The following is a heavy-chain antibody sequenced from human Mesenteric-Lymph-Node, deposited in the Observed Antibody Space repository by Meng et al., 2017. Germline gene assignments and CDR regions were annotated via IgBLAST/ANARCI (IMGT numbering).Heavy chain of an antibody. CDR3: VGGFYFQY. V-gene: IGHV3-23*01. CDR2: LSATDGST. CDR1: GFAFSNYA. J-gene: IGHJ1*01. Sequence: EVQLLASGGGLVHSGGSLRISCGASGFAFSNYAMTWVRRAPGQGLEWVSLLSATDGSTYYADSVKGRFTISRDNSKNTLHLQLDSLRAEDTAVYYCVGGFYFQYWGRGTLVTGSS. D-gene: IGHD3-3*01.